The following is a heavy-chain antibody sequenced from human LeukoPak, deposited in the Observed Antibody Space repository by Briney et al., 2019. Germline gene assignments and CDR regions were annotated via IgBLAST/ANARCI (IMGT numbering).Heavy chain of an antibody. CDR1: GYTFTSYG. Sequence: ASVKVSCKASGYTFTSYGISWVRQAPGQGLEWVGWISAYNGNTNYAQKLQGRVTMTTDTSTSTAYMELRSLRSDDTAVYYCARVIWFGELLLPYYFDYWGQGTLVTVSS. J-gene: IGHJ4*02. D-gene: IGHD3-10*01. V-gene: IGHV1-18*01. CDR2: ISAYNGNT. CDR3: ARVIWFGELLLPYYFDY.